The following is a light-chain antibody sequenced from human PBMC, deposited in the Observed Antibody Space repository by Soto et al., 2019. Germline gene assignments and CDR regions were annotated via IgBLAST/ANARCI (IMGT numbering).Light chain of an antibody. J-gene: IGKJ2*01. V-gene: IGKV3-15*01. Sequence: EIVMTQSPATLSVSPGERATLSCRASQTVFSKLAWYQQRPGQPPRLLIYEASTRATGIPARFTGGGSDTEFTLTLNSLQSEDFAVYYCQQYSSWPPRYTFGQGTHLEIK. CDR3: QQYSSWPPRYT. CDR2: EAS. CDR1: QTVFSK.